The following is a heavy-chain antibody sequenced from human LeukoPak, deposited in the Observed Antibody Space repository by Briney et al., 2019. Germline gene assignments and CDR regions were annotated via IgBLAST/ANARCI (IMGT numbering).Heavy chain of an antibody. CDR2: ISGSGGST. Sequence: GGSLRLSCAASGFTFSSFGMSWVRQAPGKGLEWVSAISGSGGSTYYADSVKGRFTISRDNSKNTLYLQMNSLRAEDTAVYYCAKINGDYGDFFDYWGQGTPVTVSS. CDR1: GFTFSSFG. J-gene: IGHJ4*02. CDR3: AKINGDYGDFFDY. V-gene: IGHV3-23*01. D-gene: IGHD4-17*01.